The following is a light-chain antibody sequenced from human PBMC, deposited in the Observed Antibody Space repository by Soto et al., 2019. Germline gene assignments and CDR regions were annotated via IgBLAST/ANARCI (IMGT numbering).Light chain of an antibody. V-gene: IGKV3-20*01. Sequence: ETVLTQSPGTLSLSPGERATLSCRSSQSVSSNYLAWYQQKPGQAPRLLIYDVSSRATGIPDRFRGSGSGTEFTLTISRLEPEDFAMYYCQQYGSSPTFGQGTKVEIK. J-gene: IGKJ1*01. CDR1: QSVSSNY. CDR2: DVS. CDR3: QQYGSSPT.